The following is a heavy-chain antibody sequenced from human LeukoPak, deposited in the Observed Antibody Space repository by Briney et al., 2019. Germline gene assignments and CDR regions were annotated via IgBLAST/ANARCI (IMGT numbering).Heavy chain of an antibody. CDR2: ISGSGDST. D-gene: IGHD6-19*01. V-gene: IGHV3-23*01. J-gene: IGHJ4*02. Sequence: PGGSLRLSCAASGFTFSSYAMSWVRQAPGRGLEWVSTISGSGDSTYSADSVKGRFTISRDNSKNTLYLQMYSLRAEDTAVYYCAKVPGSGWYSALGYWGQGTLVTVSS. CDR1: GFTFSSYA. CDR3: AKVPGSGWYSALGY.